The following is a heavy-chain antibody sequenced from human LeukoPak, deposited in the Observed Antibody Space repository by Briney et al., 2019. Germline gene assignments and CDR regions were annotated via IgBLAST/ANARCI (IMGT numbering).Heavy chain of an antibody. D-gene: IGHD3-3*02. CDR3: ARDSTFGLLDY. Sequence: SETLSLTCNVSGGSISSYYWSWIRQPPGKGLEGIGYIYYSGSTNYNPSLKSRVTISVDTSKNQFSLKLSSVTAADTAVYYCARDSTFGLLDYWGQGTLVTVSS. CDR2: IYYSGST. CDR1: GGSISSYY. J-gene: IGHJ4*02. V-gene: IGHV4-59*01.